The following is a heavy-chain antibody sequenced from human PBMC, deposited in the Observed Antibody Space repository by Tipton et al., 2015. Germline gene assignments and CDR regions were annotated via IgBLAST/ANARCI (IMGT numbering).Heavy chain of an antibody. CDR3: AREGSSWYFGVY. J-gene: IGHJ4*02. V-gene: IGHV3-20*04. CDR2: IDWNGGRT. CDR1: GFTFDDYG. D-gene: IGHD6-13*01. Sequence: SLRLSCAASGFTFDDYGMTWVRQVPGKGLEWAAGIDWNGGRTGYADSVKGRFIISRDNAQNSLFLQMNSLTAEDTAFYYCAREGSSWYFGVYWGQGTLVSVSS.